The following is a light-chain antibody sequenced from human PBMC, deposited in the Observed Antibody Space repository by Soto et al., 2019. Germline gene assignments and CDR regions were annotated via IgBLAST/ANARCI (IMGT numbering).Light chain of an antibody. CDR1: SSDVGGYNY. J-gene: IGLJ3*02. CDR2: EVS. CDR3: SSYTGSSTPV. V-gene: IGLV2-14*01. Sequence: QSALTQPASVSGSPGQSITISCTGTSSDVGGYNYVSWYQHHPGKAPKLMIYEVSNRPSGVSNRFSGSKSGNTASLTISGLQDEDEADYYCSSYTGSSTPVFGGGTKVTVL.